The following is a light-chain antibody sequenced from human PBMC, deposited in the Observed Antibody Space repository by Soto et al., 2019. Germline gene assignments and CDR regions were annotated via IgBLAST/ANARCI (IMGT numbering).Light chain of an antibody. CDR1: SNDVGGYNY. CDR3: SSYASSSTPGV. Sequence: QSALTQPAYVSGSPGQSITISCTGTSNDVGGYNYVSWYQQHPGKAPKLMIYEVSDRPSGVSNRFSGSKSGNTASLTISGLQAEDEADYYCSSYASSSTPGVFGTGTKVTVL. J-gene: IGLJ1*01. V-gene: IGLV2-14*01. CDR2: EVS.